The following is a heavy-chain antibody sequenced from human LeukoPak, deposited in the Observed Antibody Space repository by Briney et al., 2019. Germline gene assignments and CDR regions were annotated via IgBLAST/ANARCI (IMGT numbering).Heavy chain of an antibody. V-gene: IGHV3-9*01. CDR3: VGSGSYPIPHDY. D-gene: IGHD3-10*01. CDR1: GFTFDDYA. CDR2: ISWNSGSI. J-gene: IGHJ4*02. Sequence: GGSLRLSCAASGFTFDDYAMHWVRQAPGKGLEWVSGISWNSGSIGYADSVKGRFTISRDNAKNSLYLQMNSLRAEDTALYYCVGSGSYPIPHDYWAREPWSPSPQ.